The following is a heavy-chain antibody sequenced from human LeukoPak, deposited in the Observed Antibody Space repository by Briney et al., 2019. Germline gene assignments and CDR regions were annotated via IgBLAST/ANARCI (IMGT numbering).Heavy chain of an antibody. V-gene: IGHV3-23*01. Sequence: GGSLRLSCAASGFTLSSYAMSWVRQAPGKGLEWVSGISGSGGTTYYTDSVKGRFTISRDNSKNTLYLQMNSLRAEDTAVYYCARVRGPYNWNFDPWGQGTLVTVSS. CDR1: GFTLSSYA. D-gene: IGHD1-20*01. CDR2: ISGSGGTT. J-gene: IGHJ5*02. CDR3: ARVRGPYNWNFDP.